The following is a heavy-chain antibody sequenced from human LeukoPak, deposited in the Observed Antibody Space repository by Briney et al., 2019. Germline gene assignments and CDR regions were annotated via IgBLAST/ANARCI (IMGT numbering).Heavy chain of an antibody. CDR1: GYSVREFS. D-gene: IGHD5-18*01. CDR2: FDPEDAET. CDR3: ARVAGTAMAYFDY. Sequence: ASVKVSCKVSGYSVREFSVHWVRLAPGKGLEWLGGFDPEDAETIYAQKLQGRVTMTTDTSTSTAYMELRSLRSDDTAVYYCARVAGTAMAYFDYWGQGTLVTVSS. V-gene: IGHV1-24*01. J-gene: IGHJ4*02.